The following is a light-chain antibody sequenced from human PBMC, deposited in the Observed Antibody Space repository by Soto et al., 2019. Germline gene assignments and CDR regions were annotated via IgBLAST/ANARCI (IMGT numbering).Light chain of an antibody. CDR2: GAS. Sequence: EIVLTQSPGTLSFSPGERATLSCRASHSVSSSYLAWYQQKPGKAPRLLIYGASSRATGIPDRFSGSGSGTDFTLTISRLEPEDFAVYYCQQYGSSPGTFGQGTKVDI. CDR3: QQYGSSPGT. V-gene: IGKV3-20*01. CDR1: HSVSSSY. J-gene: IGKJ1*01.